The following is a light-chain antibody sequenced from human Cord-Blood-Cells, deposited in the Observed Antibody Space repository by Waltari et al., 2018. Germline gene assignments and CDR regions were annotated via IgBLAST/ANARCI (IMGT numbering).Light chain of an antibody. CDR1: NIGSKS. V-gene: IGLV3-21*04. CDR3: QVWDSSSDLGV. J-gene: IGLJ2*01. CDR2: YDS. Sequence: SYVLTQPPSVSVAPGTTARITCGGNNIGSKSVHWYQQKPGQAPVLVIYYDSDRPSGIPERFSGSNSGNTATLTISRVEAGDEADYYCQVWDSSSDLGVFGGGTKLTVL.